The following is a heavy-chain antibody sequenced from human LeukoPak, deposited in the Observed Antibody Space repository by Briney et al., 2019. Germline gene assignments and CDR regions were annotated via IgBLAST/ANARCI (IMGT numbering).Heavy chain of an antibody. J-gene: IGHJ6*03. CDR1: GGSFSGYY. D-gene: IGHD6-19*01. CDR2: IYYSGST. V-gene: IGHV4-59*01. CDR3: ARVPVAGIYYYYYMDV. Sequence: SETLSLTCAVYGGSFSGYYWSWIRQPPGKGLEWIGYIYYSGSTNYNPSLKSRVTISVDTSKNQFSLKLSSVTAADTAVYYCARVPVAGIYYYYYMDVWGKGTTVTVSS.